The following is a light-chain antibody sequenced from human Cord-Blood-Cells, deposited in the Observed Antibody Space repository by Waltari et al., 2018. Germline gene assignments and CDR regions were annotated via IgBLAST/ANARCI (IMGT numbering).Light chain of an antibody. V-gene: IGKV3-20*01. CDR3: QQYGSSRT. J-gene: IGKJ1*01. CDR2: GAP. CDR1: QSVSSSY. Sequence: ELLLTRPPGSLSLPPGDRAPLTCSASQSVSSSYLAWYQQKAAQAPRLLIYGAPSKATGIPDRFSGSGSGTDFTLTISRLEPDDVAVYYCQQYGSSRTFGQGTKVEIK.